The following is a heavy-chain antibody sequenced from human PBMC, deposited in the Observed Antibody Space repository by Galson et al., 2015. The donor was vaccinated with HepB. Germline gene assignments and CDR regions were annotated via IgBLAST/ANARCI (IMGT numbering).Heavy chain of an antibody. D-gene: IGHD4-11*01. V-gene: IGHV3-21*01. CDR1: GFTFSSYS. CDR2: FSSSSDYI. Sequence: SLRLSCAASGFTFSSYSMNWVRQAPGKGLEWVSSFSSSSDYIYYADSVKGRFTISRDNAKNSLYLQMNSLRAEDTAVYYCARDGWDDYSSYYFDYWGQGTLVAFSS. CDR3: ARDGWDDYSSYYFDY. J-gene: IGHJ4*02.